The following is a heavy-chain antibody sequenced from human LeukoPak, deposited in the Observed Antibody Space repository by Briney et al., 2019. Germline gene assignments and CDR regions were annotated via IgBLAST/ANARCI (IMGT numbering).Heavy chain of an antibody. CDR3: ARAVGFYGSGSYSTYYFDY. V-gene: IGHV4-34*01. CDR1: GGSFSGYY. CDR2: INHSGGT. Sequence: SETLSLTCAVYGGSFSGYYWSWIRQPPGKGLEWIGEINHSGGTNYNPSLKSRVTISVDTSKNQFSLKLSSVTAADTAVYYCARAVGFYGSGSYSTYYFDYWGQGTLVTVSS. D-gene: IGHD3-10*01. J-gene: IGHJ4*02.